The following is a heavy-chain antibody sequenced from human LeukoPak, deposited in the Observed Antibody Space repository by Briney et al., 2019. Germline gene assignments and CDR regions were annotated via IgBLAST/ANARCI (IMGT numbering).Heavy chain of an antibody. J-gene: IGHJ5*02. CDR2: ISWNSGSI. Sequence: GGSLRLSCAASGFTFDDYAMHWVRQAPGKGLEWVSGISWNSGSIGYADSVKGRFTISRDNAKNSLYLQMNSLRAEDTALYYCAKDISPGGRYSSGWDSYFDPWGQGTLVTVSS. CDR3: AKDISPGGRYSSGWDSYFDP. CDR1: GFTFDDYA. D-gene: IGHD6-19*01. V-gene: IGHV3-9*01.